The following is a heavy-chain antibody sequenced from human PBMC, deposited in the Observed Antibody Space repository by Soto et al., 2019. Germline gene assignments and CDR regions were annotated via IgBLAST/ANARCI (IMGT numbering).Heavy chain of an antibody. CDR3: SRRGMGAYYFDY. V-gene: IGHV4-31*03. CDR2: IYYSGNT. Sequence: SETLSLTCTVSVGSISSGGYFWSWIRQHPGKGLEWIGYIYYSGNTYYNPSLRSRVTISVDTSKNQFSLKLSSVTAADTAVYYFSRRGMGAYYFDYCGQXSLVTVSS. D-gene: IGHD1-26*01. CDR1: VGSISSGGYF. J-gene: IGHJ4*02.